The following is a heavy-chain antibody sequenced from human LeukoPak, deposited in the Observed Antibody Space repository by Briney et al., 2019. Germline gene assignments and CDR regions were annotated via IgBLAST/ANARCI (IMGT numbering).Heavy chain of an antibody. CDR2: INPNSGGT. J-gene: IGHJ4*02. D-gene: IGHD4-11*01. V-gene: IGHV1-2*06. CDR1: GYTFTGYY. Sequence: ASVKVSCKASGYTFTGYYMHWVRQAPGQGLEWMGRINPNSGGTNYAQKFQGRVTMTRDTSISTAYMELSRLRSDDTAVYYCARVESGWGMTTNYWGQGTLVTVSP. CDR3: ARVESGWGMTTNY.